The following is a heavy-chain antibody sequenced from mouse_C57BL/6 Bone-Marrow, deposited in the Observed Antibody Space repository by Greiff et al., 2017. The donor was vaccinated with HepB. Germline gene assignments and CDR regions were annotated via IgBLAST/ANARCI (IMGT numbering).Heavy chain of an antibody. J-gene: IGHJ4*01. CDR1: GYTFTSYW. CDR2: IDPSDSYT. D-gene: IGHD2-13*01. CDR3: ARYGDYEDYAMDY. Sequence: QVQLQQSGAELVMPGASVKLSCKASGYTFTSYWMHWVKQRPGQGLEWIGEIDPSDSYTNYNQKFKGKSTLTVDKSSSTAYMQLSSLTSEDSAVYYCARYGDYEDYAMDYWGQGTSVTVSS. V-gene: IGHV1-69*01.